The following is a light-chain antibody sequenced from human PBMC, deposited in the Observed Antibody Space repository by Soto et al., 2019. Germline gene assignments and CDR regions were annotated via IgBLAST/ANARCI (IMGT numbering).Light chain of an antibody. Sequence: EIVLTQSPGTLSLSPGDRATLSCRASQTVSSSYLAWYQQKPGQAPSLLIYDASSRATGIPDRFSGSGSGTDFTLTISRLEPDDFAVYYCQQYGRSPWTFGQGTKVEVK. J-gene: IGKJ1*01. V-gene: IGKV3-20*01. CDR3: QQYGRSPWT. CDR2: DAS. CDR1: QTVSSSY.